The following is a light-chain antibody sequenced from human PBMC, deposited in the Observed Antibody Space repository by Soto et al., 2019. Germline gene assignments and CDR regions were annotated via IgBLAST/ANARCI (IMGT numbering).Light chain of an antibody. V-gene: IGKV1-39*01. CDR3: QQSYSNPET. J-gene: IGKJ1*01. Sequence: DIQMTQSPSSLSASVGDRVTITCRASQSISSFLNWYQQKPGKAPRLLIYAASSLQSGVPSRFSASGSGTDFTLTISSLQPEDFATYYCQQSYSNPETFSQGTKVEIK. CDR2: AAS. CDR1: QSISSF.